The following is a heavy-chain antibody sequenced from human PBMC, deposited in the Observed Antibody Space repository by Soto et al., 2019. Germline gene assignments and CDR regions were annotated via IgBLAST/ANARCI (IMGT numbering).Heavy chain of an antibody. V-gene: IGHV4-59*10. Sequence: PSETLSLPCPAYGGSGSDCYWSWLRQPAGNSPECICRSHSSENPNYNPSLKSRVTMSVNTSPHQFSLRLSSVTAEDAALNYCAGGPYCGGDCFFAYWGQGALVTVSA. D-gene: IGHD2-21*02. CDR2: SHSSENP. CDR1: GGSGSDCY. J-gene: IGHJ4*02. CDR3: AGGPYCGGDCFFAY.